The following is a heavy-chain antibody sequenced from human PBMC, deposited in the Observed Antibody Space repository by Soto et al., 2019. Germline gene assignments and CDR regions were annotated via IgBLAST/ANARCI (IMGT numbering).Heavy chain of an antibody. V-gene: IGHV3-66*01. D-gene: IGHD6-19*01. Sequence: GGSLRLSCAASGFTVSSNYMSWVRQAPGKGLEWVSVIYSGGSTYYADSVKGRFTISRDNSKNTLYLQMNSLRAEDTAVYYCARDSVAVDAFDIWGQGTMVTVSS. J-gene: IGHJ3*02. CDR1: GFTVSSNY. CDR2: IYSGGST. CDR3: ARDSVAVDAFDI.